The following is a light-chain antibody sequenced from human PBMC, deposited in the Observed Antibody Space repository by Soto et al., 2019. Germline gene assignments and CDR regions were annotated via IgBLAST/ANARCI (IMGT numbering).Light chain of an antibody. Sequence: QAVVTQEPSVTVSPGRTVTLTCGSSTGPVTSGHYPYWFQQKPGQAPRTLIYDTSNKDSWTPARFSGSLLGGKAALTLSGAQPDDEADYYCLLSYSGVRVFGGGTKLTVL. CDR3: LLSYSGVRV. V-gene: IGLV7-46*01. CDR1: TGPVTSGHY. CDR2: DTS. J-gene: IGLJ2*01.